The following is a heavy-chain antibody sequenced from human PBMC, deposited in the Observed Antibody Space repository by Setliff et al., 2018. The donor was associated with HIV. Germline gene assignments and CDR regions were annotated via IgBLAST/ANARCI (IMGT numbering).Heavy chain of an antibody. Sequence: GESLKISCKGSGYSFTSYWIGWVRQMPGKGLEWMGIIYPGDSDTRYSPSFQGQVTISADKSISTAYLQWSSLKASDTAMYYCARRRYCGGDCYSGGPDYWGQGTLVTVSS. J-gene: IGHJ4*02. V-gene: IGHV5-51*01. D-gene: IGHD2-21*02. CDR1: GYSFTSYW. CDR2: IYPGDSDT. CDR3: ARRRYCGGDCYSGGPDY.